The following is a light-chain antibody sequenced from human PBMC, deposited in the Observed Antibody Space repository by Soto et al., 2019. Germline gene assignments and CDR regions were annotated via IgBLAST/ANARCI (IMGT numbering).Light chain of an antibody. J-gene: IGKJ5*01. CDR3: QQRSNWPPT. CDR1: QSVSSN. V-gene: IGKV3-11*01. Sequence: EIVMTHSPATLSVSPWERATLSFMSSQSVSSNLALYQQKPGQAPRLLIYDASNMATGIAPRFRGSGSGTDFTLTISSVEPEDFAVYICQQRSNWPPTFGQGTRLEIK. CDR2: DAS.